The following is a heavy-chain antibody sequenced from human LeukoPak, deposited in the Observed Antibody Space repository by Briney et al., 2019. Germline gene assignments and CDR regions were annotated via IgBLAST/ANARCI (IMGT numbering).Heavy chain of an antibody. CDR2: IYYSGST. Sequence: PSETLSLTCTVSGGSISSGGYYWSWIRQHPGKGLEWIGYIYYSGSTNYNPSLKSRVTISVDTSKNQFSLKLSSVTAADTAVYYCASAIIGGAARPAPAYYYGMDVWGQGTTVTVSS. CDR3: ASAIIGGAARPAPAYYYGMDV. V-gene: IGHV4-61*08. D-gene: IGHD6-6*01. CDR1: GGSISSGGYY. J-gene: IGHJ6*02.